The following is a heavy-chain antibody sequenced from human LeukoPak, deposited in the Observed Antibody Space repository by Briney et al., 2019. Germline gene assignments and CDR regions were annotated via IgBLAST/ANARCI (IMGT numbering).Heavy chain of an antibody. Sequence: PGGSLRLSCAASGFTFSNYWMHWVRQAPGKGLVWVSRINSDESTTTYADSAKGRFTISRDNAKNTLYLQMNSLRAEDTAVYYCAKGPGTAIGRALEYWGQGTLVT. D-gene: IGHD5-18*01. V-gene: IGHV3-74*01. CDR1: GFTFSNYW. J-gene: IGHJ4*01. CDR2: INSDESTT. CDR3: AKGPGTAIGRALEY.